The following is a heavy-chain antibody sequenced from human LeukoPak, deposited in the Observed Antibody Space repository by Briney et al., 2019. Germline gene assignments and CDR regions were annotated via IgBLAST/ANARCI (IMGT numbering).Heavy chain of an antibody. CDR1: GFTFSSYS. CDR2: ISGSSTYI. J-gene: IGHJ4*02. Sequence: GGSLRLSCVASGFTFSSYSMNWVRQAPGKGLEWVSYISGSSTYIYYVDSLKGRFTISRDNSKNSLYLQMNSLRSDDTALYYCARESESSGWYDYWGQGTLVTVSS. V-gene: IGHV3-21*04. D-gene: IGHD6-19*01. CDR3: ARESESSGWYDY.